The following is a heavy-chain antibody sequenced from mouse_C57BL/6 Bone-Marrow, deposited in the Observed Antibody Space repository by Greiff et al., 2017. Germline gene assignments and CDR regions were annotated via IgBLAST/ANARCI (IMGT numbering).Heavy chain of an antibody. CDR3: TVPIYYGYDD. V-gene: IGHV1-15*01. Sequence: VQLQQSGAELVRPGASVTLSCKASGYTFTDYEMHWVKQTPVHGLEWIGAIDPETGGTAYNQKFKGKAILTADKSSSTAYMELRSLTSEDSVVYYCTVPIYYGYDDWGQGTSVTVSS. CDR1: GYTFTDYE. CDR2: IDPETGGT. J-gene: IGHJ4*01. D-gene: IGHD2-2*01.